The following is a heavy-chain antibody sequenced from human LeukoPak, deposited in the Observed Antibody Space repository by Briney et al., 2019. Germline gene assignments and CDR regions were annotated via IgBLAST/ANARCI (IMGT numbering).Heavy chain of an antibody. J-gene: IGHJ6*02. CDR2: ISYDGSNK. Sequence: PGRSLRLSCAASGFTFSSYGMHWVRQAPGKGLEWVAGISYDGSNKYYADSVKGRFTISRDNSKNTLYLQMHSLRAEDTAVYYCAKVGSSSGPTGPRYGMDVWGQGTTVTVSS. CDR3: AKVGSSSGPTGPRYGMDV. V-gene: IGHV3-30*18. CDR1: GFTFSSYG. D-gene: IGHD6-19*01.